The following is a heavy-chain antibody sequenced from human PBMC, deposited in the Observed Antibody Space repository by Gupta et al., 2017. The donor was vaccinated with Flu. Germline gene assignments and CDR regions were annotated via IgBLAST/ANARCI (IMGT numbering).Heavy chain of an antibody. CDR3: AKREGSGYSLDY. Sequence: QEQLVQSGAEVKKPGASVKVSCKASGYTFPSYTINWVRQATGQGLEWMGWMNPNSGNTGFAQKFQGRLTMTRNTSISTAYMELSSLRSDDTAVYYCAKREGSGYSLDYWGQGTLVTVSS. J-gene: IGHJ4*02. CDR1: GYTFPSYT. V-gene: IGHV1-8*01. CDR2: MNPNSGNT. D-gene: IGHD3-22*01.